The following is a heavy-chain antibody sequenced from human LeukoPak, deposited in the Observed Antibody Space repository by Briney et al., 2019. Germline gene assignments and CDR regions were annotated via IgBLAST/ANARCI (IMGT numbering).Heavy chain of an antibody. D-gene: IGHD5-12*01. CDR1: GFIFSNYE. Sequence: GGSLRLSCAGSGFIFSNYEMNWVRQAPGKGLEWVSYISSTGSDIYYADSVKGRFTISRDNSKNTLYLQMNSLRAEDTAVYYCAKDEGDSGYSGYDSRPSFDYWGQGTLVTVSS. CDR2: ISSTGSDI. V-gene: IGHV3-48*03. CDR3: AKDEGDSGYSGYDSRPSFDY. J-gene: IGHJ4*02.